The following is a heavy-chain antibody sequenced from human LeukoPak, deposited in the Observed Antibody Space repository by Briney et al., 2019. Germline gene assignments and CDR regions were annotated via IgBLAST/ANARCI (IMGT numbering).Heavy chain of an antibody. J-gene: IGHJ6*03. V-gene: IGHV3-23*01. Sequence: GGSLRLSCAASGFTFSSYAMSWVRQAPGKGLEWVSAISGSGGSTYYADAVKGRFTVSRDNSKNTLYLQMNSLRAEDTAVYYCASDLGYCSSTSCYTLGYYYYMDVWGKGTTVTVSS. CDR3: ASDLGYCSSTSCYTLGYYYYMDV. CDR1: GFTFSSYA. CDR2: ISGSGGST. D-gene: IGHD2-2*02.